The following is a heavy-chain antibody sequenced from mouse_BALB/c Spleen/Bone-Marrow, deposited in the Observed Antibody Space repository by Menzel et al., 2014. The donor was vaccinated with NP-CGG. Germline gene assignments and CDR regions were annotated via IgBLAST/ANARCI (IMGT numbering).Heavy chain of an antibody. D-gene: IGHD2-14*01. CDR3: ARYRLGTYFDY. Sequence: ELQGVESGAELVKPGASVKLSCTASGFNIKDTYMHWVKQRPEQGLEWIGRVDPANGNTKYDPKFQGKATITADTSSNTAYLQLSSLTSEDTAVYYCARYRLGTYFDYNGTGTT. V-gene: IGHV14-3*02. CDR2: VDPANGNT. J-gene: IGHJ2*01. CDR1: GFNIKDTY.